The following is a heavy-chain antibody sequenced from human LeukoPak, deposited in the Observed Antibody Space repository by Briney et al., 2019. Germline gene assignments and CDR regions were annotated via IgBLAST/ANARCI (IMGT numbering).Heavy chain of an antibody. CDR2: IVVGSGNT. CDR1: GFTFTSSA. D-gene: IGHD2-15*01. CDR3: AADLVRQYCSGGRCYPITYYMDV. V-gene: IGHV1-58*02. J-gene: IGHJ6*03. Sequence: ASVKVSCKASGFTFTSSAMQWVRQARGQRLEWIRWIVVGSGNTNYAQKFQERVTITRDMSTSTAYMELSSLRSEDTAVYYCAADLVRQYCSGGRCYPITYYMDVWGKGTTVTVSS.